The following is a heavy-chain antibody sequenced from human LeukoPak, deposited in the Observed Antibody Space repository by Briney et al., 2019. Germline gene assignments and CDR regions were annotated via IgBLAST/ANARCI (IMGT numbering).Heavy chain of an antibody. J-gene: IGHJ4*02. CDR2: ISIYNGNT. CDR3: ARDPFLRFWSAYLVY. V-gene: IGHV1-18*01. D-gene: IGHD3-3*01. Sequence: ASVKVSCKASGGTFSSYAISRVRQSPGQGLEWMGWISIYNGNTNYAQKLQDRLTLTTDTSTSTAYMELRSLRSDDTAVYYCARDPFLRFWSAYLVYWCQGTLVTVSS. CDR1: GGTFSSYA.